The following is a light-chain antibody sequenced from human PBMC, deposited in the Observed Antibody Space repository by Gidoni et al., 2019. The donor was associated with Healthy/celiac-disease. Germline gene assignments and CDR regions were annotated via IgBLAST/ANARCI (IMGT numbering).Light chain of an antibody. V-gene: IGKV3-15*01. CDR2: GAS. Sequence: ASQSVSSNLAWYQQKPGQAPRLLIYGASTRATGIPARFSGSGSGTEFTLTISSLQSEDFAVYYCQQYNNWPPWTFGQGTKVGIK. CDR3: QQYNNWPPWT. CDR1: QSVSSN. J-gene: IGKJ1*01.